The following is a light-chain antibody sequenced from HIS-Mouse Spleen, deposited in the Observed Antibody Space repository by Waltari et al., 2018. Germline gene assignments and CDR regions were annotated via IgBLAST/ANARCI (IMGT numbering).Light chain of an antibody. Sequence: SYELTQPPSVSVSPGQTARITCSGDALPKKYAYWYQQKSGQAPVLVIYEDSKRPAGIPERLSGSRSGKMATLTISGAQVEDEADYYCYSTDSSGNHRVFGGGTKLTVL. J-gene: IGLJ2*01. CDR3: YSTDSSGNHRV. CDR2: EDS. V-gene: IGLV3-10*01. CDR1: ALPKKY.